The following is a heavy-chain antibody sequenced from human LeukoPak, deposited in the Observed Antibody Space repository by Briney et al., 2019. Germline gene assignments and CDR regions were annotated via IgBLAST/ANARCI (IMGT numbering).Heavy chain of an antibody. Sequence: GGSLRLSCAASGFTFSNAWMSWVRQAPGKGLEWVSYISSSSSTIYYADSVKGRFTISRDNAKNSLYLQMNSLRDEDTAVYYCARVGPRVSYYFDYWGQGALVTVSS. CDR3: ARVGPRVSYYFDY. J-gene: IGHJ4*02. V-gene: IGHV3-48*02. CDR1: GFTFSNAW. CDR2: ISSSSSTI.